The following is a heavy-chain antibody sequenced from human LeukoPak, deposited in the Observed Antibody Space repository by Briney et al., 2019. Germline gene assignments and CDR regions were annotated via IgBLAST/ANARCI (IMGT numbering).Heavy chain of an antibody. CDR3: ARSLERSGPYYYYMDV. D-gene: IGHD1-1*01. Sequence: GGSLRLSCVASEFTFSSYWMNWVRQAPGKGLEWVANIKPDGSQENYVDSVKGRFTVSRDNSKNTLYLQMGSLRAEDMAVYYCARSLERSGPYYYYMDVWGTGTTVTVSS. V-gene: IGHV3-7*01. J-gene: IGHJ6*03. CDR2: IKPDGSQE. CDR1: EFTFSSYW.